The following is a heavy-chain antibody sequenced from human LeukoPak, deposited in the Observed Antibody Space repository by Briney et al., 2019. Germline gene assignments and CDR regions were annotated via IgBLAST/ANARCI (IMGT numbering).Heavy chain of an antibody. J-gene: IGHJ3*02. CDR2: ISSSSSYI. V-gene: IGHV3-21*04. Sequence: GGSLRLSCAASGFTFSSYSMNWVRQAPGKGLEWVSSISSSSSYIYYADSVKGRFTISRDNAKNSLYLQMNSLRAEDTALYYCAKDITYYYDNSGYSDAFDIWGQGTMVTVSS. D-gene: IGHD3-22*01. CDR3: AKDITYYYDNSGYSDAFDI. CDR1: GFTFSSYS.